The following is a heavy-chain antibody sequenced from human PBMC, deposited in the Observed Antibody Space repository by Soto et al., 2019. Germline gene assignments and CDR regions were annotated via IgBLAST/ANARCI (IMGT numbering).Heavy chain of an antibody. V-gene: IGHV3-74*01. D-gene: IGHD3-16*02. J-gene: IGHJ4*02. CDR2: VSPDGRTA. CDR1: VFTFCNYG. Sequence: PGGSXRLSCAVSVFTFCNYGMHLVRQAPGKGLVWVSRVSPDGRTATYADSVKGRLTISRDNAKSTLYLQMNSLRAEDTAVYYCEHSRIQTSYRGRGTLVNVYS. CDR3: EHSRIQTSY.